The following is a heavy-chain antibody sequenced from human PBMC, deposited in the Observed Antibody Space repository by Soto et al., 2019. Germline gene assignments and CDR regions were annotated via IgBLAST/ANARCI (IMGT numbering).Heavy chain of an antibody. CDR1: GFTFSSYG. V-gene: IGHV3-30*18. D-gene: IGHD3-22*01. Sequence: QVQLVESGGGVVQPGRSLRLSCAASGFTFSSYGMHWVRQAPGKGLEWVAVISYDGSNKYYADSVKGRFTISRDNSKNTLYLQMNRLRAEDTAVYYCANFLYDSSGCWGQGTLVTVSS. CDR2: ISYDGSNK. CDR3: ANFLYDSSGC. J-gene: IGHJ4*02.